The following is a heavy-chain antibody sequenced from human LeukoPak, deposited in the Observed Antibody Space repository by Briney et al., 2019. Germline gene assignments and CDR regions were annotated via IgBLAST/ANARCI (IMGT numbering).Heavy chain of an antibody. CDR1: GFTFSSYG. Sequence: GGSLRLSCAASGFTFSSYGMHWVRQAPGKGLEWVAFIRYDGSNKYYADSVKGRVTISRDNSKNTLYLQVNSLRAEDTAVYYCAKGRSVVPDVWGKGTTVTVSS. D-gene: IGHD2-2*01. V-gene: IGHV3-30*02. CDR2: IRYDGSNK. J-gene: IGHJ6*04. CDR3: AKGRSVVPDV.